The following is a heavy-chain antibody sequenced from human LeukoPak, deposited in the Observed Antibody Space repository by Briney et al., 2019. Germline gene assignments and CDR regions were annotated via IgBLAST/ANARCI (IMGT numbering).Heavy chain of an antibody. J-gene: IGHJ4*02. Sequence: SVKVSCKASGGTFSSYAISWVRQAPGQGLEWMGRIIPILGIANYAQKFQGRVTITADKSTSTAYMELSSLRSEDTAVCYCARERGYYYDSSGYPHDYWGQGTLVTVSS. CDR1: GGTFSSYA. CDR2: IIPILGIA. D-gene: IGHD3-22*01. CDR3: ARERGYYYDSSGYPHDY. V-gene: IGHV1-69*04.